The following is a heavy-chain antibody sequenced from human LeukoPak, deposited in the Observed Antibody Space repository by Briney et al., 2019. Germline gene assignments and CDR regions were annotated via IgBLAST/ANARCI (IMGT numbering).Heavy chain of an antibody. CDR2: IKQDGSEK. D-gene: IGHD1-26*01. J-gene: IGHJ6*03. CDR3: ARDSRVGATSYYYYYYYMDV. Sequence: GGSLRLSCAASGFTFSSYWMSWVRQAPGKGLEWVANIKQDGSEKYYVDSVKGRFTISRDNAKNSLYLQMNSLRAEDTAVYYCARDSRVGATSYYYYYYYMDVWGKGTTVTVSS. CDR1: GFTFSSYW. V-gene: IGHV3-7*01.